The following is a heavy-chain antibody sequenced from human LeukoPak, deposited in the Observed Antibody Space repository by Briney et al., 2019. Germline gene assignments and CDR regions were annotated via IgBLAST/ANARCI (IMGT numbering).Heavy chain of an antibody. V-gene: IGHV3-23*01. CDR2: ISGSGGST. J-gene: IGHJ6*02. D-gene: IGHD3-22*01. Sequence: GGSLRLSCAASGFTFSSYAMSWVRQAPGKGLEWVSAISGSGGSTYYADSVKGRFTISRDNSENTLYLQMNSLRAEDTAVYYCAKDAAKIEVHYYYYYGMDVWGQGTTVTVSS. CDR3: AKDAAKIEVHYYYYYGMDV. CDR1: GFTFSSYA.